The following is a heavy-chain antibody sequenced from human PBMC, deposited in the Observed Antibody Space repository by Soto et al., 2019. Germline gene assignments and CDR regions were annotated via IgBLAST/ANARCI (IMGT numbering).Heavy chain of an antibody. CDR2: INPSGGST. Sequence: QVQLVQSGAEVKKPGASVKVSCKASGYTFTSYYMHWVRQAPGQGLEWMGIINPSGGSTSYAQKFQGRVTMTRETSTSTVYMELSSLRSEDTAVYYCAREGGFGESSYWGQGTLVTVSS. D-gene: IGHD3-10*01. V-gene: IGHV1-46*03. J-gene: IGHJ4*02. CDR3: AREGGFGESSY. CDR1: GYTFTSYY.